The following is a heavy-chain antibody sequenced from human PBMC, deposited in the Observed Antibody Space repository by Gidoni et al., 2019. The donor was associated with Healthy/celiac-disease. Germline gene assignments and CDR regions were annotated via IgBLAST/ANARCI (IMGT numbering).Heavy chain of an antibody. CDR1: GGTFRSYA. CDR2: SSPIFGTA. CDR3: ARDRTPTYYYYGMDV. Sequence: QVQLVQSGAAVKKPGSSVKVSCKASGGTFRSYAISWVRQAPGQGLEWMGGSSPIFGTANYAQKCQGRVTITADESTSTAYMGLSSLRSEDTAGYYGARDRTPTYYYYGMDVWGQGTTVTVSS. V-gene: IGHV1-69*01. J-gene: IGHJ6*02.